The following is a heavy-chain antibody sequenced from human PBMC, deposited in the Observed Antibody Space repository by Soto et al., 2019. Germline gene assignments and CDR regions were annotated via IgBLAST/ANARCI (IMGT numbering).Heavy chain of an antibody. Sequence: GGSLRLSCAASGFTFSSYAMSWDRQAPGKGLEWVSAISGSGGSTYYADSVKGRFTISRDNSKNTLYPQMNSLRAEDTAVYYCAKDGLYCISTSCPYYYYYYGMDVWGQGTTVTVSS. J-gene: IGHJ6*02. CDR3: AKDGLYCISTSCPYYYYYYGMDV. V-gene: IGHV3-23*01. CDR1: GFTFSSYA. D-gene: IGHD2-2*01. CDR2: ISGSGGST.